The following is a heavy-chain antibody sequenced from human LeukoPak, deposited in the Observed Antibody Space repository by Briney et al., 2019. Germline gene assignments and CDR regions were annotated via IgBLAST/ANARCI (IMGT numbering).Heavy chain of an antibody. Sequence: SETLSLTCTVSGGSISSYYWSWIRQPPGKGLEWIGYIYYSGSTNYNPSLKSRVTISVDTSKNQFSLKLSSVTAADTAVYYCARVAGYFDPWGRGTLVTVSS. V-gene: IGHV4-59*01. CDR3: ARVAGYFDP. J-gene: IGHJ2*01. CDR2: IYYSGST. CDR1: GGSISSYY.